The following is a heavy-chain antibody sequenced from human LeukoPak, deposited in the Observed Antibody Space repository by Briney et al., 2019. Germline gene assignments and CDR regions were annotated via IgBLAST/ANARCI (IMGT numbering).Heavy chain of an antibody. Sequence: PSETLSLTCTVSGASVSSYYWNWIRQPPGKGLEWIGYIYYSGSTNYNPSLKSRVTISVDTSKDQFSLKLTSVTAADTAVYYCARETYYFGSSYVDQWGQGTLVTVSS. D-gene: IGHD3-10*01. CDR1: GASVSSYY. CDR3: ARETYYFGSSYVDQ. CDR2: IYYSGST. J-gene: IGHJ4*02. V-gene: IGHV4-59*02.